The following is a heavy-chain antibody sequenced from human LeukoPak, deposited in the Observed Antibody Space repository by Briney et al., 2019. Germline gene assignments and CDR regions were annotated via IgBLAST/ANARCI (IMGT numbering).Heavy chain of an antibody. Sequence: SETLSLTCAVYGRSFSGYYWSWIRQPPGKGLEWIGSIYHSGSTYYNPSLKSRVTISVDKSKNQFSLKLSSVTAADTAVYYCARLVYYYGSGSYLDYWGQGTLVTVSS. J-gene: IGHJ4*02. CDR3: ARLVYYYGSGSYLDY. V-gene: IGHV4-34*01. D-gene: IGHD3-10*01. CDR2: IYHSGST. CDR1: GRSFSGYY.